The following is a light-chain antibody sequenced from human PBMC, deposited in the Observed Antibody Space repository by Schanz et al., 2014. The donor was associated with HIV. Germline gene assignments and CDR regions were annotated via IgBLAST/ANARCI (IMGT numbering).Light chain of an antibody. CDR2: GAS. CDR1: QSVSSSY. CDR3: QQYNNWPPYT. Sequence: EIVLTQSPGTLSLSPGERATLSCRASQSVSSSYLAWYQQKPGQAPRLLIYGASSRATGIPDRFSGSGSGTEFTLTINSLQSEDFGVYYCQQYNNWPPYTFGRGTKLEIK. J-gene: IGKJ2*01. V-gene: IGKV3-20*01.